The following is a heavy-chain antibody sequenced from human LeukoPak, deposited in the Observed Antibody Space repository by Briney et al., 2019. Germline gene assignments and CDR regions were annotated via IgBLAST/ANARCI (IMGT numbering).Heavy chain of an antibody. CDR2: IKSKTDGETT. D-gene: IGHD5/OR15-5a*01. J-gene: IGHJ6*02. CDR1: GFTFSNAW. V-gene: IGHV3-15*01. Sequence: GGSLRLSCAASGFTFSNAWMSWVRQAPGQGLEWIGRIKSKTDGETTEYAAPVNGRFTISRDDSKNTLYLQMNSLKTEDTAVYYCTTLRLALAYGVDVWGQGTTVTVSS. CDR3: TTLRLALAYGVDV.